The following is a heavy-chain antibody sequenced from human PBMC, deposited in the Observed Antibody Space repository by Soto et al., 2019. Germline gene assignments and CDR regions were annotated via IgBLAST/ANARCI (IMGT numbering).Heavy chain of an antibody. CDR3: ARDVVRGVITYFDY. V-gene: IGHV4-59*01. J-gene: IGHJ4*02. CDR2: IYYSGST. CDR1: GGSISSYY. D-gene: IGHD3-10*01. Sequence: ASETLSLTCTVSGGSISSYYWSWIRQPPGKGLEWIGYIYYSGSTNYNPSLKSRVTISVDTSKNQFSLKLSSVTAADTAVYYCARDVVRGVITYFDYWGQGTLVTVSS.